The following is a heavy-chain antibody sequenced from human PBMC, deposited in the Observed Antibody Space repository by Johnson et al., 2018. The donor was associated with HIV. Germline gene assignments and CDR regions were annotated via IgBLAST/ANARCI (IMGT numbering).Heavy chain of an antibody. CDR3: ARKQWLEIPSDALDV. J-gene: IGHJ3*01. D-gene: IGHD6-19*01. CDR2: IYSDGSDT. V-gene: IGHV3-74*03. CDR1: GFIFRNYW. Sequence: VQLVESGGGLVQPGGSLRLSCAASGFIFRNYWMHWVRQAPGKGLVWVARIYSDGSDTAYADSVKGRFTISRDNAKKTWYLQMNSLRAEDTAVYYCARKQWLEIPSDALDVWGQGTMVTVSS.